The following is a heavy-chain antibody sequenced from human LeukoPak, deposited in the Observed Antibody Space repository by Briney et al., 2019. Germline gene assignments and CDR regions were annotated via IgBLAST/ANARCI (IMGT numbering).Heavy chain of an antibody. V-gene: IGHV1-58*02. Sequence: SVKVSCKASGFTFTSSAMQWVRQARGQRLEWIGWIVVGSGNTNYAQKFQERVAITRDMSTSTAYMELSSLRSEDTAVYYCAADRAVVAAKTTVTGFDPWGQGTLVTVSS. D-gene: IGHD2-15*01. J-gene: IGHJ5*02. CDR1: GFTFTSSA. CDR3: AADRAVVAAKTTVTGFDP. CDR2: IVVGSGNT.